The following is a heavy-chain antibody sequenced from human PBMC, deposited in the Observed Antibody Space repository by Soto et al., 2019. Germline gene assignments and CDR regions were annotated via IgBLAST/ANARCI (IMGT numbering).Heavy chain of an antibody. Sequence: PGGSLRLSCAAPGFTFSTYVMHWVRQAPGKGLEWVAVIWYDGSNKYYADSVKGRFTISRDNSKNTLYLQMSSLRAEDTAVYYCAREGGGTSIDYWAQGTLVTVSS. V-gene: IGHV3-33*01. D-gene: IGHD2-15*01. J-gene: IGHJ4*02. CDR3: AREGGGTSIDY. CDR2: IWYDGSNK. CDR1: GFTFSTYV.